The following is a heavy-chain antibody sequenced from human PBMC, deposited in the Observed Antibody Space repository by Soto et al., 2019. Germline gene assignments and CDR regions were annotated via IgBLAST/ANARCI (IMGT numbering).Heavy chain of an antibody. J-gene: IGHJ5*02. D-gene: IGHD3-3*01. V-gene: IGHV1-2*02. CDR3: ARTSYDFWRGFNGFDP. CDR2: INPHSGGT. Sequence: ASVKVSCKASGYTFTGYYMHWVRQAPGQGLEWMGWINPHSGGTNYARKLQGRVTMTRDTSISTAYMELSRLRSDDTAVYYCARTSYDFWRGFNGFDPWGQGTLVTVSS. CDR1: GYTFTGYY.